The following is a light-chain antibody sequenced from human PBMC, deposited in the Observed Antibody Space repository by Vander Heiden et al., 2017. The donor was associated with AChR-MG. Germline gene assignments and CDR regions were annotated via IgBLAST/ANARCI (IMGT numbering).Light chain of an antibody. V-gene: IGKV3-20*01. Sequence: EIVLTQSPGTLSLSPGERATLSCRASQSVSSSYLAWYQQKPGQAPRLLIYGASSRATGIPDRFSGSGSGTDFTLTISRLEPEDFAGYYGQHLRTFAQGTKVEIK. CDR2: GAS. CDR3: QHLRT. CDR1: QSVSSSY. J-gene: IGKJ1*01.